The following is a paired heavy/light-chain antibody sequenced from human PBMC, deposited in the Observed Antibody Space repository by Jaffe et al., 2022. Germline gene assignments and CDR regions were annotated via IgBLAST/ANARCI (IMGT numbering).Light chain of an antibody. J-gene: IGLJ1*01. V-gene: IGLV3-21*02. CDR2: DDS. CDR1: NIGSKS. CDR3: QVWDSSSDHYV. Sequence: SYVLTQPPSVSVAPGQTARITCGGNNIGSKSVHWYQQKPGQAPVLVVYDDSDRPSGIPERFSGSNSGNTATLTISRVEAGDEADYYCQVWDSSSDHYVFGTGTKVTVL.
Heavy chain of an antibody. CDR2: IYYSGST. CDR1: GGSISSYY. J-gene: IGHJ5*02. D-gene: IGHD3-9*01. Sequence: QVQLQESGPGLVKPSETLSLTCTVSGGSISSYYWSWIRQPPGKGLEWIGYIYYSGSTNYNPSLKSRVTISVDTSKNQFSLKLSSVTAADTAVYYCARGHSHYDILTGYYKGIWFDPWGQGTLVTVSS. CDR3: ARGHSHYDILTGYYKGIWFDP. V-gene: IGHV4-59*01.